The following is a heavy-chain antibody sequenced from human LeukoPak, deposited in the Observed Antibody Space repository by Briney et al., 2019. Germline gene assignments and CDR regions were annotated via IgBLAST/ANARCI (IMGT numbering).Heavy chain of an antibody. CDR1: GYTFTGYY. Sequence: ASVKVSCKASGYTFTGYYMHWVRQAPGQGLEWMGWINPNSGGTNYAQKFQGRVTMTRDTSISTAYMELSRLRSDDTAVYYCARDQGGAHTFDYWGQGTLVTVSS. CDR2: INPNSGGT. CDR3: ARDQGGAHTFDY. V-gene: IGHV1-2*02. D-gene: IGHD1-26*01. J-gene: IGHJ4*02.